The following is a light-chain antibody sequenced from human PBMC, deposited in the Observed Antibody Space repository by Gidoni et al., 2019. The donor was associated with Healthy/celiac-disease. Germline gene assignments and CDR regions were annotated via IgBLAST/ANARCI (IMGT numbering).Light chain of an antibody. CDR3: QQYNSYSPAT. V-gene: IGKV1-5*03. J-gene: IGKJ1*01. CDR2: KAS. CDR1: QSISSW. Sequence: IQMTQSPSTLSASVGDRVTITCRASQSISSWLAWYQQKPGKAPKLLIYKASSLDSGVPSRFSGSGSGTEFTLTISRLQTDDFVTYYSQQYNSYSPATFGQXTKVEIK.